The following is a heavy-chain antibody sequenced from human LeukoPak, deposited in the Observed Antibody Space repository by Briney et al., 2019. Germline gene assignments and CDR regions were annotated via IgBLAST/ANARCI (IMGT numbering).Heavy chain of an antibody. CDR3: TRGLAAAGPRFDY. V-gene: IGHV3-49*04. J-gene: IGHJ4*02. CDR2: IRSKPYGGTT. CDR1: GFTFGDYA. Sequence: GGSLRLSCTASGFTFGDYAMSWVRQAPRKGLEWVGFIRSKPYGGTTEYAASVKGRLTVSRDDSKSITYLQMNSLRTEDTAVYYCTRGLAAAGPRFDYWGQGTLVTVSS. D-gene: IGHD6-13*01.